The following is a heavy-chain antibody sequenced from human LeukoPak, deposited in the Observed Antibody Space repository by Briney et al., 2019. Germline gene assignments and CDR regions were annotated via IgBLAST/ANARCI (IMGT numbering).Heavy chain of an antibody. D-gene: IGHD2-21*01. CDR3: ASNCGGDCEGDDAFDI. CDR1: GYTFTSYD. V-gene: IGHV1-2*02. J-gene: IGHJ3*02. CDR2: INPNSGGT. Sequence: ASVKVSCKASGYTFTSYDINWVRQATGQGLEWMGWINPNSGGTNYAQKFQGRVTMTRDTSISTAYMELSRLRSDDTAVYYCASNCGGDCEGDDAFDIWGQGTMVTVSS.